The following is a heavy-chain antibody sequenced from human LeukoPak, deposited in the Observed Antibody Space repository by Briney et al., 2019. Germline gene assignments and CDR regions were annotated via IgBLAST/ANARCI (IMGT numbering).Heavy chain of an antibody. J-gene: IGHJ3*02. CDR3: ARPIKLAREGLVRVTKRGGAFDI. CDR2: IYYTGST. CDR1: GASISGSGYY. D-gene: IGHD3-10*01. V-gene: IGHV4-39*07. Sequence: PSETLSLTCAVSGASISGSGYYLGWIRQPPGKGLEWIGNIYYTGSTYYNASLQSRVTISVDTSKNQFSLKLSSVTAADTAVYYCARPIKLAREGLVRVTKRGGAFDIWGQGTMVTVSS.